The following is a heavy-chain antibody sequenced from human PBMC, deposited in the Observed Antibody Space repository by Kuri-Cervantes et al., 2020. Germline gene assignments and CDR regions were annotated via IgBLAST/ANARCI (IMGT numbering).Heavy chain of an antibody. J-gene: IGHJ4*02. CDR2: ISGSGGST. CDR1: GFTFSSYA. CDR3: ARRGEYYFDY. Sequence: GESLKISCAASGFTFSSYAMSWVRQAPGKGLEWVSAISGSGGSTYYADSVKGRFTISRDNSKNTLYLQMNSLRAEDTAVYYCARRGEYYFDYWGQGTLVTVSS. V-gene: IGHV3-23*01.